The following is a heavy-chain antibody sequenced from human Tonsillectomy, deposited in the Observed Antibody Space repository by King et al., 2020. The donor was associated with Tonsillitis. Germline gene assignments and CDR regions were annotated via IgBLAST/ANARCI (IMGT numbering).Heavy chain of an antibody. V-gene: IGHV5-51*01. Sequence: VQLVESGAEVKKPGESLKIACQAFGFSFSTYWIGWARQMPGKGLEWMGITFPVDSDTRYSPSFQGHVTISADKSSNTAYLQWSSLKPSDTAVYYCARRPSTVILVATDWYFDLWGPGTLVTVSS. J-gene: IGHJ2*01. CDR3: ARRPSTVILVATDWYFDL. CDR2: TFPVDSDT. CDR1: GFSFSTYW. D-gene: IGHD2-8*02.